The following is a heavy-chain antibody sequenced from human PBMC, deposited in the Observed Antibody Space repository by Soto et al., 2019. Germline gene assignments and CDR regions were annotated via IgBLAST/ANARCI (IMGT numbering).Heavy chain of an antibody. Sequence: EVQLLESGGGLVQPGGSLRLSCAASGFTLSSYAMSWVRQAPGKGLEWVSAISGSGVSTYYVDSVKGRFTISRDNSKNTLYLQMNSLRAEDTAVYYCAKVGYYHSSGYYPYWYFDLWGRGTLVTVSS. CDR2: ISGSGVST. CDR3: AKVGYYHSSGYYPYWYFDL. CDR1: GFTLSSYA. V-gene: IGHV3-23*01. J-gene: IGHJ2*01. D-gene: IGHD3-22*01.